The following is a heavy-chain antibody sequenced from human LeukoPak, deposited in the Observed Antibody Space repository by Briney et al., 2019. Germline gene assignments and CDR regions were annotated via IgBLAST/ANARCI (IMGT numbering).Heavy chain of an antibody. CDR2: INHSGST. D-gene: IGHD6-19*01. Sequence: SETLSLTCTVSGGSISSYYWSWIRQPPGKGLEWIGEINHSGSTNYNPSLKSRVTISVDTSKNQFSLKLSSVTAADTAVYYCARVWQWGPGYYYGMDVWGQGTTVTVSS. J-gene: IGHJ6*02. V-gene: IGHV4-34*01. CDR3: ARVWQWGPGYYYGMDV. CDR1: GGSISSYY.